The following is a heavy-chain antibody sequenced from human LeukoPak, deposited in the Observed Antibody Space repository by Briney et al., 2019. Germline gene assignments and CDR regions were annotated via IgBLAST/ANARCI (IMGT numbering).Heavy chain of an antibody. V-gene: IGHV4-34*01. J-gene: IGHJ4*02. CDR3: ARGRLTIFGVALPDY. CDR1: GGSFSGYY. D-gene: IGHD3-3*01. CDR2: INHSGST. Sequence: SETLSLTCAVYGGSFSGYYWSWIRQPPGKGLEWIEEINHSGSTNYNPSLKSRVTISVDTSKNQFSLKLSSVTAADTAVYYCARGRLTIFGVALPDYWGQGTLVTVSS.